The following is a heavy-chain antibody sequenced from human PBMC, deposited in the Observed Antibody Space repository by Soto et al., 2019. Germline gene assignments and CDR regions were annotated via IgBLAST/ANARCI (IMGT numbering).Heavy chain of an antibody. Sequence: ESGGGVVQPGRSLRLSCAASGFTFISYGIHWVRQAPGKGLEWVAVISSDGRDRHYADSVKGRFTISRDNSKNTLSLQMNSLGADDTAVYYCAKDFDIGGAAYYFDYWGQGTLVTVSS. CDR2: ISSDGRDR. V-gene: IGHV3-30*18. J-gene: IGHJ4*02. D-gene: IGHD1-26*01. CDR3: AKDFDIGGAAYYFDY. CDR1: GFTFISYG.